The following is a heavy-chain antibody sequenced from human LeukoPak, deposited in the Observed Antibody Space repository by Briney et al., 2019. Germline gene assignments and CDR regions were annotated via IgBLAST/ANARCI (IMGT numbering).Heavy chain of an antibody. J-gene: IGHJ3*02. CDR1: GFTFSDYY. Sequence: GGSLRLSCAASGFTFSDYYMSWIRQAPGKGLEWVSYISSSSSYTNYADSVKGRFTISRDNAKNSLYLQMNSLRAEDTAVYYCARVFVDTAMVRAFDIWGQGTMVTVSS. V-gene: IGHV3-11*06. CDR2: ISSSSSYT. CDR3: ARVFVDTAMVRAFDI. D-gene: IGHD5-18*01.